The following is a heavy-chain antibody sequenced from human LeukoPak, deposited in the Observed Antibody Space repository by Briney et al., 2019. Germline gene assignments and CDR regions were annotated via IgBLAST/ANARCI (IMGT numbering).Heavy chain of an antibody. CDR2: ISGSGGST. V-gene: IGHV3-23*01. CDR1: GFSVSNNY. D-gene: IGHD6-19*01. J-gene: IGHJ4*02. CDR3: AKPVAGTGYFDY. Sequence: GGSLRLSCAASGFSVSNNYMSWVPQAPGKGLGRVSTISGSGGSTYYADSVKGRFTISRDNSKNTLYLQMNSLRAEDTAVYYCAKPVAGTGYFDYWGQGTLVTVSS.